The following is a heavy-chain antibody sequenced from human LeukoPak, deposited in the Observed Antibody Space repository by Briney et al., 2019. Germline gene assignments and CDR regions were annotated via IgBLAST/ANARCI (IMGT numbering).Heavy chain of an antibody. CDR2: IYYTGNT. J-gene: IGHJ4*02. CDR1: GGSISSADYY. Sequence: SQTLSLTCTVSGGSISSADYYWSWIRQPPGKGLEWIGYIYYTGNTYYNPSLKSRVTISLDTSKHQFSLKLSSVTAADTAVYYCARDGRYCTSFSCPSKGVDWGQGTLVTVSS. D-gene: IGHD2-2*01. V-gene: IGHV4-30-4*01. CDR3: ARDGRYCTSFSCPSKGVD.